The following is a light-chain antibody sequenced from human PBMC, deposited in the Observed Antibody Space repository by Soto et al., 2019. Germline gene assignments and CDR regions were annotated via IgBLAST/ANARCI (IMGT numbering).Light chain of an antibody. V-gene: IGKV3-11*01. Sequence: EIVLTQSPGTLSLSTGERATLSCRAIQSVTSYLAWYQQRPGQAPRLLINDASRRATGIPDRFSGSGSGTDFTLTISSLEPEDFAVYYCQQRSNWPPSITFGQGTRLEIK. CDR3: QQRSNWPPSIT. CDR2: DAS. J-gene: IGKJ5*01. CDR1: QSVTSY.